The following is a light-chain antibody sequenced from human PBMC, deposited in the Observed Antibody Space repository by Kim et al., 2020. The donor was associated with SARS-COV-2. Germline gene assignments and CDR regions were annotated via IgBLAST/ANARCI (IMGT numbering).Light chain of an antibody. V-gene: IGLV2-14*01. CDR1: SSDVGGYNY. CDR3: SAFTSSSTV. CDR2: EVS. J-gene: IGLJ1*01. Sequence: PGQSITISCTGTSSDVGGYNYVAWYQQHPGRAPKLMIYEVSKRPSGVPNRFSGSRSGNTASLTISGLQAEDEADYYCSAFTSSSTVFGTGTKVTVL.